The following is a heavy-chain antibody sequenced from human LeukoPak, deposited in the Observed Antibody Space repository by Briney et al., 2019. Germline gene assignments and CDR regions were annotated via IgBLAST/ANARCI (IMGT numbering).Heavy chain of an antibody. J-gene: IGHJ5*02. D-gene: IGHD2-15*01. Sequence: GASVKVSCKASGYTFTNYAMNWVRQAPGQGLEWIGWINTYTRNPTYAQGLAGRFVFSMDTSVSTAYLQINGLKAEDTAGYFCARGGYCRSEECYSNYFDPWGQGTVVTVSS. V-gene: IGHV7-4-1*02. CDR1: GYTFTNYA. CDR2: INTYTRNP. CDR3: ARGGYCRSEECYSNYFDP.